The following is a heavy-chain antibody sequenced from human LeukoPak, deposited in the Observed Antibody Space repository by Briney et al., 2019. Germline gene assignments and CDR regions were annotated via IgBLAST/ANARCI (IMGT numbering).Heavy chain of an antibody. CDR1: GGSFSGYS. D-gene: IGHD3-10*01. J-gene: IGHJ5*02. V-gene: IGHV4-34*01. CDR2: INHSGST. CDR3: ARSGSGSLNWFDP. Sequence: SETLSLTCAVYGGSFSGYSWSWIRKPPGKGLEWIGEINHSGSTNYNPSLKSRVTISVDTSKNQFSLKLSSVTAADTAVYYCARSGSGSLNWFDPWGQGTLVTVSS.